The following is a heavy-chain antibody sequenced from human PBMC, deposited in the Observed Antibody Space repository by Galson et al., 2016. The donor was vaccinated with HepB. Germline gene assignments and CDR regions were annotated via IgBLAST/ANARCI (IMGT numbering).Heavy chain of an antibody. V-gene: IGHV3-23*01. CDR1: GFTFSSYS. CDR3: TKNLLRTLIPDS. Sequence: SLRLSCAASGFTFSSYSMAWVRQAPGKGLEWVSGISADGGGTYYADSVKGRFSISRDNSKNTLYLLMNSLRAEDAAVYYCTKNLLRTLIPDSWGQGTLVTVSS. J-gene: IGHJ4*02. CDR2: ISADGGGT. D-gene: IGHD3/OR15-3a*01.